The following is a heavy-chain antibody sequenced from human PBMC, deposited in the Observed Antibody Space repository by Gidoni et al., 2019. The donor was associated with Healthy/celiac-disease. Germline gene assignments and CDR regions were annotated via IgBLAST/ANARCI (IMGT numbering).Heavy chain of an antibody. Sequence: FTISRDNSKNTLYLQMNSLRAEDTAVYYCAKSFFRSSSWYYFDYWGQGTLVTVSS. D-gene: IGHD6-13*01. CDR3: AKSFFRSSSWYYFDY. J-gene: IGHJ4*02. V-gene: IGHV3-23*01.